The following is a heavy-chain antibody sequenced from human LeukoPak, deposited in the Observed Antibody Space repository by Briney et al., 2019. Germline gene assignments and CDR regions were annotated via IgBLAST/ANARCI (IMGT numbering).Heavy chain of an antibody. Sequence: ASVKVSCKASGGTFSSYAISWVRQAPGQGLEWMGWISAYNGNTNYAQKLQGRVTMTTDTSTSTAYMELRSLRSDDTAVYYCARDLFSGSYLDYYGMDVWGQGTTVTVSS. D-gene: IGHD1-26*01. V-gene: IGHV1-18*01. CDR3: ARDLFSGSYLDYYGMDV. CDR1: GGTFSSYA. CDR2: ISAYNGNT. J-gene: IGHJ6*02.